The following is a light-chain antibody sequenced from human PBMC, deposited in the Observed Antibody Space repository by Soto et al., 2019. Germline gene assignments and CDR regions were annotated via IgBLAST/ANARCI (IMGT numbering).Light chain of an antibody. J-gene: IGKJ3*01. V-gene: IGKV3-20*01. CDR1: QSVSSY. Sequence: EIVLTQSPATLSLSPGERATLSCRASQSVSSYLAWYQQKPGQAPRLLIYDASNRATDIPARFSGSGSGTDFPLTISRVEPEDCAVYYCKQYGSSPFTFGPGTKEDIK. CDR3: KQYGSSPFT. CDR2: DAS.